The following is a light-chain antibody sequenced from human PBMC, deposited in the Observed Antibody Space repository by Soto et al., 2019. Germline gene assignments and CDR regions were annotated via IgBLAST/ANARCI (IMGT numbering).Light chain of an antibody. V-gene: IGKV1-27*01. Sequence: DIQVTHSPSSLSASVGDRVTITCRASQGISNFLAWYQQKPGKVPKLLIYAASTLQSGVPSRFSGSGSGTDFTLTISSLQPEDVATYYCQKYNSASCTFGQGTKVEIX. J-gene: IGKJ1*01. CDR1: QGISNF. CDR2: AAS. CDR3: QKYNSASCT.